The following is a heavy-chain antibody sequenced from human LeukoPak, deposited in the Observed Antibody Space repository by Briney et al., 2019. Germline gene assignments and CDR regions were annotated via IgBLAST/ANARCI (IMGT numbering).Heavy chain of an antibody. Sequence: GGSLRLSCAASGFTFSSHGMHWVRQAPGKGLEWVAFIRYDGSNKYYAESVKGRFTIPRDNSENTLYLEMNSLRAEDTAVYYCAKDYSSASYYVDYWGQGILVTVSS. J-gene: IGHJ4*02. CDR3: AKDYSSASYYVDY. V-gene: IGHV3-30*02. CDR1: GFTFSSHG. D-gene: IGHD3-22*01. CDR2: IRYDGSNK.